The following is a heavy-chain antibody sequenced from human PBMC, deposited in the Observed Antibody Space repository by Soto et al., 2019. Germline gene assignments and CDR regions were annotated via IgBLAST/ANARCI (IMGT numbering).Heavy chain of an antibody. V-gene: IGHV3-7*01. CDR1: GFNFDNYW. D-gene: IGHD1-1*01. CDR3: ARDTTGILDY. CDR2: IKQDGSDK. Sequence: GGSLRLSCAASGFNFDNYWMAWVRQAQGKGLEWVANIKQDGSDKNYVDSVKGRFTISRDNAKNSLYLQMDSLRAEDSAVYSCARDTTGILDYWGQGTLVTVSS. J-gene: IGHJ4*02.